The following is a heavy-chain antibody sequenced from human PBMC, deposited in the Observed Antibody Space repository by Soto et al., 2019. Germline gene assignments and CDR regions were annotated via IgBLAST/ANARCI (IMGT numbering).Heavy chain of an antibody. J-gene: IGHJ6*03. D-gene: IGHD1-1*01. CDR3: ARSRYNWNDSFYYMDV. Sequence: SETLSLTCAVYGGSFSGYYWSWIRQPPGKGLEWIGEINHSGSTNYNPSLKSRVTISVDTSNNQFSLKLSSVTAADTAVYYCARSRYNWNDSFYYMDVWGKGTTVTVSS. CDR1: GGSFSGYY. CDR2: INHSGST. V-gene: IGHV4-34*01.